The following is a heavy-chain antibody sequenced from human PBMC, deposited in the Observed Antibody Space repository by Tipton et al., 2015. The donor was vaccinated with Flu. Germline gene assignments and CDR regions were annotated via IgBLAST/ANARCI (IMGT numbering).Heavy chain of an antibody. D-gene: IGHD2-15*01. CDR3: AKEYRYCSGGNCYFTDY. CDR1: GFTFSSYG. CDR2: IRYDGSNK. Sequence: SLRLSCAASGFTFSSYGMHWVRQAPGKGLEWVAFIRYDGSNKYYADSVKGRFTISRDNSKNTLYLQMNSLRAEDTAVYYCAKEYRYCSGGNCYFTDYWGQGTLVTVSS. J-gene: IGHJ4*02. V-gene: IGHV3-30*02.